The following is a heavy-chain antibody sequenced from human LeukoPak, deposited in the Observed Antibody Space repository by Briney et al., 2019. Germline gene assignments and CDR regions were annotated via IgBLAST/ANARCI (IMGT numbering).Heavy chain of an antibody. J-gene: IGHJ4*02. D-gene: IGHD2-2*01. CDR2: INPNSGGT. CDR3: ARDHYQYQLLPDGY. Sequence: ASVKVSCKASGYTFTGYYMHWVRQAPGQGLEWMGRINPNSGGTNYAQKFQGRVTMTRDTSISTAYMELSRLRSDDTAVYYCARDHYQYQLLPDGYWGQGTLVTVSS. CDR1: GYTFTGYY. V-gene: IGHV1-2*06.